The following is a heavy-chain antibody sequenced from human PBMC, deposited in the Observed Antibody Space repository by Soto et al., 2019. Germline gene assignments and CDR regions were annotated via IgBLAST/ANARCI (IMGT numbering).Heavy chain of an antibody. D-gene: IGHD2-2*01. CDR1: GFTFSSYA. V-gene: IGHV3-23*01. Sequence: PGGSLRLSCAASGFTFSSYAMSWVRQAPGKGLEWVSAISGSGGSTYYADSVKGRFTISRDNSKNTLYLQMNSLRAEDTAVYYCATYCISTSCTTYYYYYYGMDVWGQGTTVTVSS. CDR2: ISGSGGST. CDR3: ATYCISTSCTTYYYYYYGMDV. J-gene: IGHJ6*02.